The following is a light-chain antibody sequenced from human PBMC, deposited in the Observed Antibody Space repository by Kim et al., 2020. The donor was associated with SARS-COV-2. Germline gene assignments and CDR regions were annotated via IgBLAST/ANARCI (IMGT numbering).Light chain of an antibody. V-gene: IGKV3-20*01. CDR1: PIVYSSY. J-gene: IGKJ2*01. Sequence: PVDRATLSCRASPIVYSSYFGWYQQKPGQAPRLLIYGASSRATGIPDRFSGSGSGTDFTLTISRLEPEDFAVYYCQQYGSSPPRYTFGQGTKLEI. CDR3: QQYGSSPPRYT. CDR2: GAS.